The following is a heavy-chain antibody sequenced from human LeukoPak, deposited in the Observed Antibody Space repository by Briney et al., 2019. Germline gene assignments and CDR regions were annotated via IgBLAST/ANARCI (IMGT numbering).Heavy chain of an antibody. CDR1: GFTLSDYD. CDR3: GRAFPPLRTSSAGDL. CDR2: ISGLSSYT. Sequence: GGSLRLSCSASGFTLSDYDMNWVRQAPGKGLEWVSSISGLSSYTYYGESVKGRFSISRDNAKNSLYLQMNSLGAEDTATYYCGRAFPPLRTSSAGDLWGQGILVTVSS. J-gene: IGHJ4*02. D-gene: IGHD3-16*01. V-gene: IGHV3-21*01.